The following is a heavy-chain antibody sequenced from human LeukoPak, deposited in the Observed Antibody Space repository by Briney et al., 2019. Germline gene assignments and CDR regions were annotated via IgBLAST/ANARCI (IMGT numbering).Heavy chain of an antibody. D-gene: IGHD4-17*01. CDR1: GGSINSDNSY. CDR2: IYANGSA. V-gene: IGHV4-61*02. J-gene: IGHJ3*01. CDR3: ARGVHRLTRPTTVTTGLDV. Sequence: SQTLSLTCTVSGGSINSDNSYWSWIRQPAGKGLEWIGRIYANGSANYNPSLKSRVTISVDTSKNQFSLKLRSVTAADTAVYYCARGVHRLTRPTTVTTGLDVWGHGTMVTVSS.